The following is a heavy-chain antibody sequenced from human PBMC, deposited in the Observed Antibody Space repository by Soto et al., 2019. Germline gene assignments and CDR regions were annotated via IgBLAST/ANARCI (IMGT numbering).Heavy chain of an antibody. V-gene: IGHV3-53*01. D-gene: IGHD2-2*01. CDR1: GITVSSNY. CDR2: IYSGGRT. Sequence: EVQLVESGGGLIQPGGSLSLSCAASGITVSSNYMSWVRQAPGKGLEWVSVIYSGGRTYYADSVKGRFTISRDNSKTTRFLQMNRLRSEDTGVYFCVIDRVGSSSPEYFQHWGQGTLVTVSS. J-gene: IGHJ1*01. CDR3: VIDRVGSSSPEYFQH.